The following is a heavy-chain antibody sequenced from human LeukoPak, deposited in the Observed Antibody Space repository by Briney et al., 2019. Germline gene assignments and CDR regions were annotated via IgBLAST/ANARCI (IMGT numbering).Heavy chain of an antibody. CDR1: GFTFSSYS. CDR3: ARDRTVTMVRGVKGYYYGMDV. D-gene: IGHD3-10*01. Sequence: GGSLRLSCAASGFTFSSYSMNWVRQAPGKGLEWVSYISSSSSTIYYADSVKGRFTVSGDNAKNSLYLQMNSLRDEDTAVYYCARDRTVTMVRGVKGYYYGMDVWGQGTTVTVSS. V-gene: IGHV3-48*02. CDR2: ISSSSSTI. J-gene: IGHJ6*02.